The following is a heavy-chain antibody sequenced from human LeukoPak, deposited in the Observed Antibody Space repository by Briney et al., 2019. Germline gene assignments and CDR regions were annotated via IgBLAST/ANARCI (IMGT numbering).Heavy chain of an antibody. D-gene: IGHD1-20*01. CDR1: GFIVSNYY. J-gene: IGHJ4*02. CDR2: LTGDGNT. V-gene: IGHV3-53*01. Sequence: GGSLRLSCAASGFIVSNYYMNWVRQAPGKGLEWVSVLTGDGNTYYADSVKGRFTNSRDDSKNTLFLQMNSLRAEDTAVYFCAKVKWKLIGYFDYWGQGTLVTVSS. CDR3: AKVKWKLIGYFDY.